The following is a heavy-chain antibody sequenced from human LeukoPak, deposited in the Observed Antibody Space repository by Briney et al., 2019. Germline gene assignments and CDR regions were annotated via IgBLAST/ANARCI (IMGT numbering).Heavy chain of an antibody. CDR2: GDYSGGT. Sequence: PSETLSLTCTVSGDSFSSGTDYWAWIHQPPGKGLEWIASGDYSGGTYYNPSLESRVAISADMSKNQFSLKLSSVTAADTAVYYCARVREMATSHDAFDIWGQGTMVTASS. CDR1: GDSFSSGTDY. CDR3: ARVREMATSHDAFDI. D-gene: IGHD5-24*01. V-gene: IGHV4-39*07. J-gene: IGHJ3*02.